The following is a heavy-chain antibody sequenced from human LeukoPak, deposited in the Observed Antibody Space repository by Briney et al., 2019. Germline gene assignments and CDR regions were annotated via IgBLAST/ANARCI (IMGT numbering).Heavy chain of an antibody. CDR3: AKGDGMDV. V-gene: IGHV3-30*18. J-gene: IGHJ6*02. CDR2: MSYDGSNT. CDR1: GFTFSSYG. Sequence: PGRSLRLSCAASGFTFSSYGMHWVRQAPGMGLEWVAVMSYDGSNTYYADSVKGRFTISRDSAKNTLHLQMNSLRVEDTAVYYCAKGDGMDVWGQGTTVTVSS.